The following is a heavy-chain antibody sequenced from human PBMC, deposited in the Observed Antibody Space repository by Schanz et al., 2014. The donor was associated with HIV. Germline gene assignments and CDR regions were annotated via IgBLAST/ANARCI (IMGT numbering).Heavy chain of an antibody. CDR2: ISYDGSNK. CDR1: GFTFSSYG. D-gene: IGHD6-13*01. CDR3: ARRVWMLPDC. J-gene: IGHJ4*02. Sequence: QVQLVESGGGVVQPGRSLRLSCAASGFTFSSYGMHWVRQAPGKGLEWVAVISYDGSNKYYADSVKGRLTISRDNSKNTLYLQMNSLRAEDTAVYYCARRVWMLPDCWGQGTLVSVSS. V-gene: IGHV3-30*03.